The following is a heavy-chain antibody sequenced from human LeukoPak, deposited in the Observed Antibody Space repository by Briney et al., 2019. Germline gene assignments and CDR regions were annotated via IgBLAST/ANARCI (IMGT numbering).Heavy chain of an antibody. Sequence: RGCLRVSCAEPGFTFSSYAMSSVRQAPGKGLEWVSALSGSGGSTYYADSVKGRFTISRDNSKNTLYLQMNSLRAEDTAVYYCAKIPYYDFWSGRQYFDYWGQGTLVTGSS. J-gene: IGHJ4*02. V-gene: IGHV3-23*01. CDR3: AKIPYYDFWSGRQYFDY. CDR1: GFTFSSYA. CDR2: LSGSGGST. D-gene: IGHD3-3*01.